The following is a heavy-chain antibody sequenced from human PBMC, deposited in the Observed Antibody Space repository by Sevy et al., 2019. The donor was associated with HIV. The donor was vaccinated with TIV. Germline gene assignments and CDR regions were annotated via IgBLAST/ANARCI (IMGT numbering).Heavy chain of an antibody. CDR2: ISYIGST. CDR1: GGSLSSGSYY. D-gene: IGHD6-13*01. CDR3: VRDRIAAAGGYFDN. J-gene: IGHJ4*02. Sequence: SETLSLTCTVSGGSLSSGSYYWSWIRQPPGKGLEWIGYISYIGSTNYNPSLKSRVTISVDMSKNQLSLRLTSVTAADTAVYYCVRDRIAAAGGYFDNWGQGTLVTVSS. V-gene: IGHV4-61*01.